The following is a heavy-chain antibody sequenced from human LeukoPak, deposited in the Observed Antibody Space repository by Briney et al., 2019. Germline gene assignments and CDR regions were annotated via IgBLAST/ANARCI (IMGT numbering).Heavy chain of an antibody. CDR3: ARSRYKDAFDI. J-gene: IGHJ3*02. Sequence: GASVKVSCKASGYTFTSYDINWVRQATGQGIEWMGWMNPNSGNTGYAQKFQGRVTMTRDTSISTAYMELSRLRSDDTAVYYCARSRYKDAFDIWGQGTMVTVSS. CDR2: MNPNSGNT. V-gene: IGHV1-8*02. D-gene: IGHD5-24*01. CDR1: GYTFTSYD.